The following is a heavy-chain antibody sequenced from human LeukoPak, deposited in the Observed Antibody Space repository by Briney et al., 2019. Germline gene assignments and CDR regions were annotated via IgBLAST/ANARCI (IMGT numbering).Heavy chain of an antibody. CDR1: GFTFDEYG. CDR2: INWNGGST. J-gene: IGHJ3*02. CDR3: AREPDGYSSSWYGSAFDI. V-gene: IGHV3-20*04. Sequence: GGSLRLSCAASGFTFDEYGMSWVRQAPGKGLEWVSGINWNGGSTGYADSVKGRFTISRDNAKNSLYLQMNSLRAEDTALYYCAREPDGYSSSWYGSAFDIWGPRTMVTVSS. D-gene: IGHD6-13*01.